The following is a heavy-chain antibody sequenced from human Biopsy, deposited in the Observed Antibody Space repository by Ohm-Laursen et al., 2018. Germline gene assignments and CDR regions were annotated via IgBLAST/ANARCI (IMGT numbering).Heavy chain of an antibody. CDR2: INHRGST. Sequence: SETLSLTCAVYGGSFSDYYWTWIRQPPGKGLEWIGEINHRGSTNYNPSLKSRVTISVDTPKNQFSLKLRSVTAADTAVYYCARAVDYYDPYYYYGLDVWGQGTTVTVSS. CDR3: ARAVDYYDPYYYYGLDV. CDR1: GGSFSDYY. J-gene: IGHJ6*02. D-gene: IGHD3-16*01. V-gene: IGHV4-34*01.